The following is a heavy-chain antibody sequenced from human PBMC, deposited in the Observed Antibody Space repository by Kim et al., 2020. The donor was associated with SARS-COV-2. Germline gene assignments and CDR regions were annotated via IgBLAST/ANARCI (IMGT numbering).Heavy chain of an antibody. V-gene: IGHV4-59*13. D-gene: IGHD3-10*02. CDR1: GGSIRNYY. CDR2: IYYRGST. Sequence: SETLSLTCSVSGGSIRNYYWNWIRQPPGKGLEWIGYIYYRGSTSYNPSLKRRVTISVDTSKTQFSLKLSSVTAADTAVYYCARESVRGDYYYYGMDVWGQGTAVTVSS. CDR3: ARESVRGDYYYYGMDV. J-gene: IGHJ6*02.